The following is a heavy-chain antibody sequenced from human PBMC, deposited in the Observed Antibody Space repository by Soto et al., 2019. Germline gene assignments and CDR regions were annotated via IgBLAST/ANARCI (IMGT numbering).Heavy chain of an antibody. CDR3: ARATTGYSSSWYNFDY. J-gene: IGHJ4*02. CDR2: IYYSGST. D-gene: IGHD6-13*01. CDR1: GGSISSGDYY. Sequence: SETLSLTCTVSGGSISSGDYYWSWIRQPPGKGLEWIGYIYYSGSTYYNPSLKSRVTISVDTSKNQFSLKLSSVTAADTAVYYCARATTGYSSSWYNFDYRGQGTPVTVSS. V-gene: IGHV4-30-4*01.